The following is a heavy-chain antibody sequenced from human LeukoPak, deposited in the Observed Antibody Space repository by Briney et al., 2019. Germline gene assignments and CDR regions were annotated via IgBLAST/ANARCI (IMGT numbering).Heavy chain of an antibody. CDR2: IYYSGST. CDR1: GGSISSSSYY. CDR3: ARGVRKYYYDSSGCCWFDP. J-gene: IGHJ5*02. D-gene: IGHD3-22*01. Sequence: SETLSLTCTVSGGSISSSSYYWGWIRQPPGKGLEWIGNIYYSGSTYYNPSLKSRVTISLDTSKNQFSLKLSSVTAADTAVYYCARGVRKYYYDSSGCCWFDPWGQGTLVTVSS. V-gene: IGHV4-39*07.